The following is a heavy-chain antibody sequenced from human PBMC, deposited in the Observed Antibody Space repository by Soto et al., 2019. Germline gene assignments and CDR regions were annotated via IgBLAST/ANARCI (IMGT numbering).Heavy chain of an antibody. J-gene: IGHJ6*02. CDR1: GYSFTSYW. CDR2: IDPSGSYT. D-gene: IGHD2-2*01. CDR3: ARHQCSSTSCYGFYGMDV. V-gene: IGHV5-10-1*01. Sequence: GESLKISCKGSGYSFTSYWISWVRQMPGKGLEWMGRIDPSGSYTNYSPTFQGHVTISADKSISTAYLQWSSLKASDTAMYYCARHQCSSTSCYGFYGMDVWGQGTTVTVSS.